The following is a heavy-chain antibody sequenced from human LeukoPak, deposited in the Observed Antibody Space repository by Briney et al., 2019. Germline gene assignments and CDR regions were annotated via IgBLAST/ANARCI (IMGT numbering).Heavy chain of an antibody. V-gene: IGHV3-33*08. CDR1: GFTFSSYG. CDR3: ARDGGYYDFWSGQYWFDP. Sequence: SLRLSCAASGFTFSSYGMHWVRQAPGKGLEWVAVIWYDGSNRYYADSVKGRFTISRDNSKNTLYLQMNSLRAEDTAVYYCARDGGYYDFWSGQYWFDPWGQGTLVTVSS. D-gene: IGHD3-3*01. CDR2: IWYDGSNR. J-gene: IGHJ5*02.